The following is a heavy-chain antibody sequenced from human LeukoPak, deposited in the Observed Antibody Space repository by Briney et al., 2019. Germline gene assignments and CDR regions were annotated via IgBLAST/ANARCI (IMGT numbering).Heavy chain of an antibody. J-gene: IGHJ4*02. CDR3: GEDYDSSGYYDFDY. D-gene: IGHD3-22*01. CDR1: GFIFSSYW. Sequence: PGGSLRLSCAASGFIFSSYWMSWVRQAPGKGLEWVANIKQDGSEKYYVDSVKGRFTISRDNSKNTLYLQMNSLRAEDTAVYYCGEDYDSSGYYDFDYWGQGTLVTVSS. V-gene: IGHV3-7*03. CDR2: IKQDGSEK.